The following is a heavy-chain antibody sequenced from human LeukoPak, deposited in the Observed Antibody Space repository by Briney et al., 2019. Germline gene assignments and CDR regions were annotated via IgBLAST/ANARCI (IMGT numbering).Heavy chain of an antibody. CDR1: GGSIRSGGHY. J-gene: IGHJ4*02. V-gene: IGHV4-31*03. Sequence: PSETLSLTCTVSGGSIRSGGHYWTWIRQHPGKGLDWIGYIFYSGATYYSPSLRSRLSISLDTSKNQFSLNLTSVTAADTALYVCASGWTDGDLGRLDCWGQGTRVTVSS. CDR3: ASGWTDGDLGRLDC. D-gene: IGHD3/OR15-3a*01. CDR2: IFYSGAT.